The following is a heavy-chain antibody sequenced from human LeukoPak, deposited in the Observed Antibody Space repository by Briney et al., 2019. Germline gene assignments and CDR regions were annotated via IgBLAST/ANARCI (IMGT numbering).Heavy chain of an antibody. Sequence: GGSLRLSCAASGFTFSSYWMSWVRQAPGKGLEWVANIKQDGSEKYYVDSVKGRFTISRDNAKNSLYLQMNSLRAEDTAVYYCAREVYQLLNRPDAFDIWGQGTMVTVSS. CDR1: GFTFSSYW. CDR2: IKQDGSEK. J-gene: IGHJ3*02. CDR3: AREVYQLLNRPDAFDI. V-gene: IGHV3-7*01. D-gene: IGHD2-2*01.